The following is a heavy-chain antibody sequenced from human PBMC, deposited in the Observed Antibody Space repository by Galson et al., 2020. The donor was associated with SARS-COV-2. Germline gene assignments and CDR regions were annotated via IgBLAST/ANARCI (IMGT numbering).Heavy chain of an antibody. D-gene: IGHD3-3*01. CDR2: IYTTGNT. V-gene: IGHV4-4*07. CDR3: ATDGLLRFMQWFSTPPPSHSNGLDL. Sequence: PSETLSLTCSVSGGYISAYDWYWIRQPAGKGLEWIGHIYTTGNTNFNPSLKSRVTMSVDTSKNQFSLKVTSVTAADTAVYYCATDGLLRFMQWFSTPPPSHSNGLDLWGQGTTVIVSS. J-gene: IGHJ6*02. CDR1: GGYISAYD.